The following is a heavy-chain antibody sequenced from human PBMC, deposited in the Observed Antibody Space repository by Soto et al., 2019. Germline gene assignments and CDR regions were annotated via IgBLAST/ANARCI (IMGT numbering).Heavy chain of an antibody. CDR3: ARRVVEKATVGEPRNWFDT. CDR2: IWHSGNT. D-gene: IGHD2-15*01. V-gene: IGHV4-59*01. Sequence: PSETLSLTCTVSGDSISNYYWSWIRQPPGKGLEWIGNIWHSGNTRYNPSLKSRVTISPDTSKNQFSLKLSSATAADTAVYYCARRVVEKATVGEPRNWFDTWGQGTLVTVSS. CDR1: GDSISNYY. J-gene: IGHJ5*02.